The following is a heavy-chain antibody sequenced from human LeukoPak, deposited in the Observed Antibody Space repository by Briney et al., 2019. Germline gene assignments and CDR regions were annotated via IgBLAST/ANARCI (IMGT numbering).Heavy chain of an antibody. CDR1: GFTFSSYG. J-gene: IGHJ4*02. V-gene: IGHV3-33*01. Sequence: GGSLRLSCAASGFTFSSYGMHRVRQAPGKGLEWVAVIWYDGSNKYYADSVKGRFTISRDSSKNTLFLQMNSLRAEDTAMYYCTRDWQYDYWGQGTLVTVSS. CDR3: TRDWQYDY. CDR2: IWYDGSNK.